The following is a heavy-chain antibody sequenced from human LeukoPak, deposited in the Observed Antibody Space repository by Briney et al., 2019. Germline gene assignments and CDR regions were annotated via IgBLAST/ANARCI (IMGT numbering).Heavy chain of an antibody. CDR2: MNPNNGNT. Sequence: ASVKVSCTASGYTFTSYDIHWARQAAGQGLEWMGWMNPNNGNTVYAQKFQGRVTITRNASISTAYMELSSLRSEATAVYYCARGNGGNPYFDYWGQGTLVTVSS. CDR3: ARGNGGNPYFDY. D-gene: IGHD4-23*01. J-gene: IGHJ4*02. V-gene: IGHV1-8*01. CDR1: GYTFTSYD.